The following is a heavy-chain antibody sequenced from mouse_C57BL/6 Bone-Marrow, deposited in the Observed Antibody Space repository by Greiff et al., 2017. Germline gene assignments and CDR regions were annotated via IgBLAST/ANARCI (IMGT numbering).Heavy chain of an antibody. D-gene: IGHD2-1*01. CDR3: AIWYPYYFDY. V-gene: IGHV3-6*01. Sequence: EVKLMESGPGLVKPSQSLSLTCSVTGYSITSGYYWNWIRQFPGNKLEWMGYISYDGSNNYNPSLKNRISITRDTSKNQFFLKLNSVTTEDTATYYCAIWYPYYFDYWGQGTTLTVSS. CDR1: GYSITSGYY. CDR2: ISYDGSN. J-gene: IGHJ2*01.